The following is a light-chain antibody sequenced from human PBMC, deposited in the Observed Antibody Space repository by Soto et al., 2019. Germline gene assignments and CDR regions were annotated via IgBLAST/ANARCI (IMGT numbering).Light chain of an antibody. Sequence: QSVLTQPPSVSGAPGQRVTISCTGSSPNIGTGYDVHWYQQLPGTAPKLLIYGNNNRPSGVPDRFSGSKSGTSASLAITGLQAEDEADYYYQSYDSSLSAWVFGGGTKLTVL. CDR3: QSYDSSLSAWV. V-gene: IGLV1-40*01. CDR2: GNN. CDR1: SPNIGTGYD. J-gene: IGLJ3*02.